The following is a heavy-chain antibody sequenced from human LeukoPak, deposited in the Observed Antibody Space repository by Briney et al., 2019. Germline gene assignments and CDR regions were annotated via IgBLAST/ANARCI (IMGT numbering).Heavy chain of an antibody. CDR2: ISSYNGST. CDR1: GDTFTSFC. CDR3: ARGPTLVVGGYSYYYGMAV. D-gene: IGHD3-16*01. Sequence: WAAVKGSCNASGDTFTSFCTSWLGHAPRQGLEWMGWISSYNGSTNYAEKLQARIRMTTDSSSSTTYMELRSMRSDDTAVYYSARGPTLVVGGYSYYYGMAVWGQGTTVTVSS. V-gene: IGHV1-18*01. J-gene: IGHJ6*02.